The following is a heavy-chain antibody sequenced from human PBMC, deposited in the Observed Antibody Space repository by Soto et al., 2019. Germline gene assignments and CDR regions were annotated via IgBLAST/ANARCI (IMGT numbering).Heavy chain of an antibody. J-gene: IGHJ4*01. CDR1: GGTISSYY. V-gene: IGHV4-59*08. CDR3: ARQSGYSSGWYPD. CDR2: IYYSGST. D-gene: IGHD6-19*01. Sequence: ESGPGLVKPSETLSLTCTVSGGTISSYYWSWIRQPPGKGLEWIGYIYYSGSTNYNPSLXRRATISVDTSKNQSSLKLSSVTAADTAVYYCARQSGYSSGWYPDWGHGTLVTVSS.